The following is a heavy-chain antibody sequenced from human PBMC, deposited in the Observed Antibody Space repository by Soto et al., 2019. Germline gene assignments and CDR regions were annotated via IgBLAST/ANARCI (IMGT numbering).Heavy chain of an antibody. Sequence: QVQLVQSGAEVKKPGASVKVSCKASVYTFTSYGMHWVRQAPGQRLEWMGWINAGNGDTKYSQKFRGRVTITRDTAASTAYMEINSLSSEDTAVYYCARANTMVRTYYLDYWGQGTLVTVSS. CDR1: VYTFTSYG. J-gene: IGHJ4*01. V-gene: IGHV1-3*01. CDR3: ARANTMVRTYYLDY. CDR2: INAGNGDT. D-gene: IGHD3-10*01.